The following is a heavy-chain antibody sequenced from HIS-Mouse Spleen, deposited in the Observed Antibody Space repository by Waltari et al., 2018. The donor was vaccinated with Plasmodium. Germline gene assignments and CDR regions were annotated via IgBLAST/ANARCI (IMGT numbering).Heavy chain of an antibody. J-gene: IGHJ6*02. V-gene: IGHV4-38-2*02. CDR1: GYSISSGYY. Sequence: QVQLQESGPGLVKPSETLSLTCTVSGYSISSGYYWAWLRQPPGKGLEWIGSIYHSGSTYYNPSLKSRVTISVDTSKNQFSLKLSSVTAADTAVYYCARVDYGSGDYYYYYGMDVWGQGTTVTVSS. D-gene: IGHD3-10*01. CDR3: ARVDYGSGDYYYYYGMDV. CDR2: IYHSGST.